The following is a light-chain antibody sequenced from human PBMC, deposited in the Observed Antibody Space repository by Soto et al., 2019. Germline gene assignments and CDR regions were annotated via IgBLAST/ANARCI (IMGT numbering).Light chain of an antibody. CDR3: SSYTTSSAVV. CDR1: SSDVGGFSY. V-gene: IGLV2-14*03. J-gene: IGLJ3*02. Sequence: QSARTQPASVSGSPGQSIKYSCTGTSSDVGGFSYVSWYRQHPGSAPKVMIYDVRNRPSGVSNRFSGSKSGNTASLTISGPQAEDEAVYYCSSYTTSSAVVFGGATKLTVL. CDR2: DVR.